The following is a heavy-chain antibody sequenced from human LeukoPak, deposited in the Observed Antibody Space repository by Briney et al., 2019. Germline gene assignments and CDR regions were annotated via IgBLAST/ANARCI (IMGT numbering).Heavy chain of an antibody. D-gene: IGHD3-22*01. CDR1: GFTYGDYA. Sequence: PGGSLRLSCTASGFTYGDYAMSWFRQAPGKGLEWVGFIRSKAYGVTTEYAASVKGRFTSSRDDSKSIAYLQMNSLKTEDTAVYYCTRPYYYDSSGPFDYWGQGTLVSVSS. J-gene: IGHJ4*02. CDR3: TRPYYYDSSGPFDY. V-gene: IGHV3-49*03. CDR2: IRSKAYGVTT.